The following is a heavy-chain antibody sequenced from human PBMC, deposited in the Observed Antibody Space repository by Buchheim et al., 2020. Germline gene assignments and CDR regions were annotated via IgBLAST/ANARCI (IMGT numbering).Heavy chain of an antibody. V-gene: IGHV4-59*08. CDR3: ARSWGSATPFDY. CDR1: GGSISSYY. CDR2: IYYSGST. Sequence: QVQLQESGPGLVKPSETQSLTCTVSGGSISSYYWSWIRQPPGKGLEWIGYIYYSGSTNYNPSLKSRVTISVETSKNQFSLKLSSVTAADTAVYYCARSWGSATPFDYWGQGTL. D-gene: IGHD2-15*01. J-gene: IGHJ4*02.